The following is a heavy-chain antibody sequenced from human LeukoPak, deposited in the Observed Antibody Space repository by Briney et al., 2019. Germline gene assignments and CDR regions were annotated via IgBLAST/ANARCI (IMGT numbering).Heavy chain of an antibody. D-gene: IGHD6-6*01. Sequence: SETLSLTCAVYGGSFSGYYWSWIRQPPGKGLEWIGEIHHSGSTNYNPSLKSRVTISVDTSKNQFSLKLSSVTAADTAVYYCARGMAEYSSSSEGLYHLYYFDYWGQGTLITVSS. J-gene: IGHJ4*02. V-gene: IGHV4-34*01. CDR2: IHHSGST. CDR3: ARGMAEYSSSSEGLYHLYYFDY. CDR1: GGSFSGYY.